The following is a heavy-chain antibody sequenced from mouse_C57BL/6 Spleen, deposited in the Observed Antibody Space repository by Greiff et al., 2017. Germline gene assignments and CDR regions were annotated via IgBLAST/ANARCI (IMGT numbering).Heavy chain of an antibody. CDR1: GYTFTSYW. Sequence: QVQLQQPGAELVKPGASVKMSCKASGYTFTSYWITWVKQRPGQGLEWIGDIYPGSGSTNYNEKFKSKATLTVDTSSSTAYMQLRSLTSEDSAVYYCARPDYYGSPFWYFDVWGTGTTVTVSS. D-gene: IGHD1-1*01. V-gene: IGHV1-55*01. J-gene: IGHJ1*03. CDR3: ARPDYYGSPFWYFDV. CDR2: IYPGSGST.